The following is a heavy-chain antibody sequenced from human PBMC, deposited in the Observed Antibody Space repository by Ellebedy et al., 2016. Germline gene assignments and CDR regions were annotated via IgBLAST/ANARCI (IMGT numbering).Heavy chain of an antibody. CDR3: ASSGIAVAGTPGGATYYFDY. CDR2: IYYSGST. V-gene: IGHV4-59*12. D-gene: IGHD6-19*01. CDR1: GGSISSYY. Sequence: SETLSLTCTVSGGSISSYYWSWIRQPPGKGLEWIGYIYYSGSTNYNPSLKSRVTISVDTSKNQFHLRLSSVTAADTAVYYCASSGIAVAGTPGGATYYFDYWGQGTLVTVSS. J-gene: IGHJ4*02.